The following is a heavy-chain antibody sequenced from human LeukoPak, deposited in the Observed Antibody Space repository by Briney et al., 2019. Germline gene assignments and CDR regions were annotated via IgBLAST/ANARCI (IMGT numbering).Heavy chain of an antibody. V-gene: IGHV3-30*04. CDR2: ISYDGRNK. Sequence: PGRSLRPSCAASGFIFSTYAIHWVRQAPGKGLEWVAVISYDGRNKYYADSVKGRFSISRDNSKNTLSLQMNSLRPEDTALYYCARDVSHYDRSGYSLDYWGQGTLVTVSS. D-gene: IGHD3-22*01. CDR1: GFIFSTYA. J-gene: IGHJ4*02. CDR3: ARDVSHYDRSGYSLDY.